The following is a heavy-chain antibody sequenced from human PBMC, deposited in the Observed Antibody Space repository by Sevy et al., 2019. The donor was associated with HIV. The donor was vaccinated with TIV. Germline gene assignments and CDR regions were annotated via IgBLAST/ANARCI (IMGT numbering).Heavy chain of an antibody. J-gene: IGHJ4*02. V-gene: IGHV3-21*01. Sequence: GGSLRLSCAASGLTFSSYSMNWVRQAPGKGLEWVSSISSSSSYIYYADSVKGRFTISRDNAKNSLYLQMNSLRAEDTAVYYCARGGEYYDSSGITDYWGQGTLVTVSS. D-gene: IGHD3-22*01. CDR2: ISSSSSYI. CDR1: GLTFSSYS. CDR3: ARGGEYYDSSGITDY.